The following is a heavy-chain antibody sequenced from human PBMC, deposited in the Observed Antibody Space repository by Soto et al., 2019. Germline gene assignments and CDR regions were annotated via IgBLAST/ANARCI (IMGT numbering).Heavy chain of an antibody. CDR1: GGSISRYY. V-gene: IGHV4-59*01. CDR2: MYNTGST. D-gene: IGHD2-21*02. J-gene: IGHJ6*02. CDR3: ARDLWGYCGADCYPLDV. Sequence: PETLCVTCTGSGGSISRYYWTWSRQPPGKGLEWIGYMYNTGSTIYNPSLKSRVTISVDTSKNQFSLKLNSVTAADTAVYYCARDLWGYCGADCYPLDVWGQGTTVTVS.